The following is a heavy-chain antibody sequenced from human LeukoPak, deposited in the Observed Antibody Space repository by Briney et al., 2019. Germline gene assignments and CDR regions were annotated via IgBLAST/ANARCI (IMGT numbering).Heavy chain of an antibody. CDR1: GFTFSSCA. CDR3: ARNVVVPADRGYNWFDP. V-gene: IGHV4-34*01. CDR2: INHSGST. Sequence: GSLRLSCVASGFTFSSCAMSWIRQPPGKGLEWIGEINHSGSTNYNPSLKSRVTISVDTSKNQFSLKLSSVTAADTAVYYCARNVVVPADRGYNWFDPWGQGTLVTVSS. J-gene: IGHJ5*02. D-gene: IGHD2-2*01.